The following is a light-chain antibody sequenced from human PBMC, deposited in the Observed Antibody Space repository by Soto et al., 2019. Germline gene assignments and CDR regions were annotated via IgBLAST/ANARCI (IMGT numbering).Light chain of an antibody. Sequence: DIQMTQSPSTLSASVGDRVTITCRASQSLSSWLAWYQQKPGKAPNLLIYKASSLESGVPSRFSGSGSGTDFTLTISSLQPDDFAAYYCQQYNSCPYTFGQGTKLEIK. CDR3: QQYNSCPYT. V-gene: IGKV1-5*03. J-gene: IGKJ2*01. CDR1: QSLSSW. CDR2: KAS.